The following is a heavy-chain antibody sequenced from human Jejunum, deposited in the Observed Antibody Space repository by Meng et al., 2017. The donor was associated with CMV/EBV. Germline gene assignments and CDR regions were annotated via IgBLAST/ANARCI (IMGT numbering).Heavy chain of an antibody. CDR2: ISISSSYI. CDR1: GFTFSSFS. V-gene: IGHV3-21*01. D-gene: IGHD5-24*01. J-gene: IGHJ4*02. CDR3: ARDRDGYRTLDY. Sequence: CTASGFTFSSFSMNWVRQAPGKGLEWVSSISISSSYIYYADSVKGRFTISRDNAKNSLYLQMNSLRAEDTAVYYCARDRDGYRTLDYWGQGTLVTVSS.